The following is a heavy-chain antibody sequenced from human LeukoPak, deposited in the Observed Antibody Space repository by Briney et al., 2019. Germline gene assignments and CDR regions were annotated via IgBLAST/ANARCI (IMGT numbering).Heavy chain of an antibody. J-gene: IGHJ6*04. CDR3: ARGLYYYGSGSYYSPPWYYYYGMDV. Sequence: SETLSLTCAVYGGSFSGYYWSWIRQPPGKGLEWIGEINHGGSTNYNPSLKSRVTISVDTSKNQFSLKLSSVTAADTAVYYCARGLYYYGSGSYYSPPWYYYYGMDVWGKGTTVTVSS. D-gene: IGHD3-10*01. CDR1: GGSFSGYY. V-gene: IGHV4-34*01. CDR2: INHGGST.